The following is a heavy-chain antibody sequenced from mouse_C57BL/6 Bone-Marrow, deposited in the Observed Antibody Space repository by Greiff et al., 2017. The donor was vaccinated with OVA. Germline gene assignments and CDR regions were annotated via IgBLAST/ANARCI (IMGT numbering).Heavy chain of an antibody. Sequence: QVQLQQSGAELVMPGASVKLSCKASGYTFPSYWMHWVKQRPGQGLEWIGEIYPSDSYTNYNQKFKGKSTLTVDKSSSTAYMQLSSLTSEDAAVYYCARSNFYGSGPYWYFDVWGTGTTVTVSS. CDR1: GYTFPSYW. J-gene: IGHJ1*03. D-gene: IGHD1-1*01. CDR2: IYPSDSYT. V-gene: IGHV1-69*01. CDR3: ARSNFYGSGPYWYFDV.